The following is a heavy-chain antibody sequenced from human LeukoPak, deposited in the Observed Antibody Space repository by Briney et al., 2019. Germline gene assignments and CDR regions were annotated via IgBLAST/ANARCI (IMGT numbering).Heavy chain of an antibody. CDR3: ARSSDYYGSGSYPH. D-gene: IGHD3-10*01. J-gene: IGHJ4*02. CDR1: GGTFSSYA. V-gene: IGHV1-69*05. CDR2: IIPIFGTA. Sequence: ASVKVSCKASGGTFSSYAISWVRQAPGQGLEWMGGIIPIFGTANYAQKFQGRVTITTDESTSTAYMELSSLRSEDTAVYYCARSSDYYGSGSYPHWGQGTLVTVSS.